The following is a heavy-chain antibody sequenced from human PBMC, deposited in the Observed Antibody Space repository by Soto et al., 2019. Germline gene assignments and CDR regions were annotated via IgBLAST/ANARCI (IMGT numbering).Heavy chain of an antibody. CDR1: GGSISSGGYS. J-gene: IGHJ4*02. D-gene: IGHD2-8*01. CDR3: AGAQVELMAFLDY. V-gene: IGHV4-30-2*01. Sequence: PSETLSLTCAVSGGSISSGGYSWSWIRQPPGKGLEWIGYIYHSGSTYYNPSLKSRVTISVDRSKNQFSLKLSSVTAADTAVYYCAGAQVELMAFLDYWGQGTLVTVSS. CDR2: IYHSGST.